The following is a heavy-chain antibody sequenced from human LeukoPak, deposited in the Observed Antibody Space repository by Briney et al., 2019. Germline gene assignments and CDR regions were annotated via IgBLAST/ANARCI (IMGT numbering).Heavy chain of an antibody. CDR3: ARVSVVAATADAFDI. CDR2: ISTSSSYI. CDR1: GFSSYS. D-gene: IGHD2-15*01. V-gene: IGHV3-21*01. J-gene: IGHJ3*02. Sequence: GGSLILSCAASGFSSYSLNWVRQTPGKGLEWVSSISTSSSYIYYADSVKGRFTISRDNAKNSLYLQMNSLRAEDTAVYYCARVSVVAATADAFDIWGQGTMVTVSS.